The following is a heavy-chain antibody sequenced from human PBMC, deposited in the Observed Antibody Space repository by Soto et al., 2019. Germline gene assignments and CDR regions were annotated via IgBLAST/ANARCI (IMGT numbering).Heavy chain of an antibody. CDR3: ARCLHCSNGGRFDP. V-gene: IGHV4-4*02. J-gene: IGHJ5*02. CDR1: GVSIGSPNW. Sequence: PSETLSLTCAVSGVSIGSPNWWTWVRQAPGKGLEWIGEMWPSGGTTYNPSLRNRVTIPVDNSKNHLSLTLTSVTAADTAIYYCARCLHCSNGGRFDPWGQGALVTVSS. D-gene: IGHD2-8*01. CDR2: MWPSGGT.